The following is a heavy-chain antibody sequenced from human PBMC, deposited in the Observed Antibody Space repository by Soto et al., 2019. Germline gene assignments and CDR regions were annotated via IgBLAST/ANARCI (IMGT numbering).Heavy chain of an antibody. D-gene: IGHD3-22*01. CDR3: ARERYDTSRYYAENYPDY. V-gene: IGHV4-61*01. CDR1: GGSVRSDSFY. Sequence: PSETLSLTCTVSGGSVRSDSFYWSWIRQPPGKGLEWIAFIYHSGSTNYNPSLNSRVTISVDTSKNRFSLKLTSVTAADTAIYYCARERYDTSRYYAENYPDYWGQGTLVTVSS. CDR2: IYHSGST. J-gene: IGHJ4*02.